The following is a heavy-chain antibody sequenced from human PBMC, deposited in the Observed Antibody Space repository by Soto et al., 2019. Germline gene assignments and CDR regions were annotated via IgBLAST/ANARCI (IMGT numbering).Heavy chain of an antibody. CDR1: GYTFTSYG. J-gene: IGHJ4*02. D-gene: IGHD3-22*01. Sequence: QVQLVQSGAEVKKPGASVKVSCKASGYTFTSYGISWVRQAPGQGLEWMGWISAYNGNTNYAQKLQGRVTMTTDTSTSTADMELRSLRSDDTAVYYCARNYYDSSGYPFGDYWGQGTLVTVSS. V-gene: IGHV1-18*01. CDR2: ISAYNGNT. CDR3: ARNYYDSSGYPFGDY.